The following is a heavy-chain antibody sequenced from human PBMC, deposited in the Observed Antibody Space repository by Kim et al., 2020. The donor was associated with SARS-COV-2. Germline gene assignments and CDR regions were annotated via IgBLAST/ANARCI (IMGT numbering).Heavy chain of an antibody. CDR2: IIPILGIA. D-gene: IGHD6-19*01. CDR3: ARAQSSGWYECFDY. J-gene: IGHJ4*02. CDR1: GGTFSSYA. V-gene: IGHV1-69*04. Sequence: SVKVSCKASGGTFSSYAISWVRQAPGQGLEWMGRIIPILGIANYAQKFQGRVTITADKSTSTAYMELSSLRSEDTAVYYCARAQSSGWYECFDYWGQGTLVTVSS.